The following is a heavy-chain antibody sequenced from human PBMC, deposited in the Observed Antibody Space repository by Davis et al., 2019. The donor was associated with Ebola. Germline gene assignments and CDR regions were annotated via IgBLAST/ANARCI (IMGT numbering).Heavy chain of an antibody. J-gene: IGHJ6*02. D-gene: IGHD2-2*01. CDR3: AKDMGWPYCSSTTCYGMDV. CDR1: GFTFDDYA. Sequence: GGSLRLSCAASGFTFDDYAMHWVRQAPGRGLEWVSGISWNSGSIGYADSVKGRFTISRDNAKNSLYLQMNSLRAEDTALYYCAKDMGWPYCSSTTCYGMDVWGQGTTVTVSS. CDR2: ISWNSGSI. V-gene: IGHV3-9*01.